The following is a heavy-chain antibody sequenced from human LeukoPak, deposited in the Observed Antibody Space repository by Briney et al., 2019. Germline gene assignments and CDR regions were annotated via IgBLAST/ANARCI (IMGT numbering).Heavy chain of an antibody. CDR2: INHSGST. CDR1: GGSFSGYY. D-gene: IGHD4-17*01. J-gene: IGHJ4*02. V-gene: IGHV4-34*01. CDR3: ARLSVTTFPIYY. Sequence: SSETLSLTCAVYGGSFSGYYWSWLRQPPGKGLEWIGEINHSGSTNYNPSLKSRVTISLDTSKNQFSLKLSSVTAADTAVYYCARLSVTTFPIYYWGQGTLFTVSS.